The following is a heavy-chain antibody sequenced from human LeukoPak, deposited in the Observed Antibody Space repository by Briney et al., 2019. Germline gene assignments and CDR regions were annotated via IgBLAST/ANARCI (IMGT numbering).Heavy chain of an antibody. V-gene: IGHV4-34*01. Sequence: SETLSLTCAVYGGSFSGYYWSWIRQPPGKGLEWIGEINHSGSTNHNPSLKSRVTISVDTSKNQFSLKLSSVTAADTAVYYCARGSTFYYYDSSGYYHPNYYFDYWGQGTLVTVSS. D-gene: IGHD3-22*01. CDR2: INHSGST. CDR1: GGSFSGYY. J-gene: IGHJ4*02. CDR3: ARGSTFYYYDSSGYYHPNYYFDY.